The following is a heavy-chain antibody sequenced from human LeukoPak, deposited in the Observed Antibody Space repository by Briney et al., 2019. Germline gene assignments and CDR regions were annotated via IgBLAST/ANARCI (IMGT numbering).Heavy chain of an antibody. D-gene: IGHD3-22*01. CDR1: GGSISSYY. V-gene: IGHV4-59*12. CDR2: IYYSGST. CDR3: AREVFLPMTSYYYYYGMDV. J-gene: IGHJ6*02. Sequence: PSETLSLTCTVSGGSISSYYWSWIRQPPGKGLEWIGYIYYSGSTYYNPSLKSRVTISVDTSKNQFSLKLSSVTAADTAVYYCAREVFLPMTSYYYYYGMDVWGQGTTVTVSS.